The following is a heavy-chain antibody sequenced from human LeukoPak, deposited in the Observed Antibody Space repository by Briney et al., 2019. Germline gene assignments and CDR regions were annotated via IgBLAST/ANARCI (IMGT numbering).Heavy chain of an antibody. Sequence: PGGSLRLSCAASGFTFSSYSMNWVRQARGKGLVWVSYICSSSNTIYYADSVKGRLTIYRDNDQNSLYLQMNSLRAEDTAVYYCARGIVGATKALYYFDYWGQGTLVTVSS. CDR3: ARGIVGATKALYYFDY. D-gene: IGHD1-26*01. CDR2: ICSSSNTI. CDR1: GFTFSSYS. J-gene: IGHJ4*02. V-gene: IGHV3-48*04.